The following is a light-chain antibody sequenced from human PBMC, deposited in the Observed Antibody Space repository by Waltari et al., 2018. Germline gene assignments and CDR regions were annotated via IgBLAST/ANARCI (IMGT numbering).Light chain of an antibody. CDR2: GAS. J-gene: IGKJ1*01. CDR3: QQYNNWPRT. CDR1: QSVSSN. V-gene: IGKV3D-15*03. Sequence: EIVMTQSPATLSVSPGDRATLSCRASQSVSSNLAWYQQKPGQAPRLLIYGASIRATGIPASFSGSGSGTEFTLTISILQSEDFAVYYCQQYNNWPRTFGQGTKVEIK.